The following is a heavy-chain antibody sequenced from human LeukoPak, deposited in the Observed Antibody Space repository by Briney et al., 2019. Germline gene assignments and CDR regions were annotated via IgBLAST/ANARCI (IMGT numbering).Heavy chain of an antibody. Sequence: GGSLRLSCAASGFTFSSYSMNWVRQAPGKGLEWVSSISSSSSYIYYADSVRGRFSISRDNAKNSLYLQMNSLRAEDTAVYYCARDSPGIAGLRAVAGPFCFDYWGQGTLVTVSS. CDR1: GFTFSSYS. CDR2: ISSSSSYI. D-gene: IGHD6-19*01. J-gene: IGHJ4*02. CDR3: ARDSPGIAGLRAVAGPFCFDY. V-gene: IGHV3-21*01.